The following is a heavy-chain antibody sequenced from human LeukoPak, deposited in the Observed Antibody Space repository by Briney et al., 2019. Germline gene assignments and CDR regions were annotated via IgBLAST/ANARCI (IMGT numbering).Heavy chain of an antibody. D-gene: IGHD3-9*01. CDR3: ARGPEHYDILTGIDS. Sequence: PSETLSLTCTVSGASISSSRYYWGWIRQPPGKGLEWIGTMYYSGTTYYNPSLKSRVTISVDTSKNQFSLKLSSVTASDTAVYYCARGPEHYDILTGIDSWGQGTLVTVSS. V-gene: IGHV4-39*01. CDR1: GASISSSRYY. J-gene: IGHJ4*02. CDR2: MYYSGTT.